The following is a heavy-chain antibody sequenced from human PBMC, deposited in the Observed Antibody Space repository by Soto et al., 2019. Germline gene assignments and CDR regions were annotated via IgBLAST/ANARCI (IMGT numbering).Heavy chain of an antibody. CDR2: ISSSSSYI. CDR3: ARDMGVAAAVFVAAKTQEPNFDY. J-gene: IGHJ4*02. V-gene: IGHV3-21*01. CDR1: GFTFSSYS. D-gene: IGHD6-13*01. Sequence: GGSLRLSCAASGFTFSSYSMNWVRQAPGKGLEWVSSISSSSSYIYYADSVKGRFTISRDNAKNSLYLQMNSLRAEDTAVYYCARDMGVAAAVFVAAKTQEPNFDYWGQGTLVTVSS.